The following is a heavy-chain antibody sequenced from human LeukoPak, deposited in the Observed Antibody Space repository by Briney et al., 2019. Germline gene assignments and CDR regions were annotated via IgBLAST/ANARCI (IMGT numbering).Heavy chain of an antibody. J-gene: IGHJ4*02. D-gene: IGHD1-14*01. CDR3: ARDRISSENY. Sequence: GGSLRLSCAASGFTFSSYSMNWVRQAPGKGLEWVSSISSSSSYIYYADSVEGRFTISRDNAKNSLYLQMNSLRAEDTAVYYCARDRISSENYWGQGTLVTVSS. V-gene: IGHV3-21*01. CDR1: GFTFSSYS. CDR2: ISSSSSYI.